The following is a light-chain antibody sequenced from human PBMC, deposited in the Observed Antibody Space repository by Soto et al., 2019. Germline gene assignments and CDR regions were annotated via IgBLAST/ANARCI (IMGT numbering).Light chain of an antibody. CDR3: SSYTSSSTRV. J-gene: IGLJ3*02. V-gene: IGLV2-14*01. Sequence: QSALTQPASVSGSPGQSITISCTGTSSDVGGYNYVSWYQQHPGNVPKLMIYEVSNRPSGVSNRFSGSKSGNTASLTISGLQAEDEADYYCSSYTSSSTRVFGGGTKVTVL. CDR2: EVS. CDR1: SSDVGGYNY.